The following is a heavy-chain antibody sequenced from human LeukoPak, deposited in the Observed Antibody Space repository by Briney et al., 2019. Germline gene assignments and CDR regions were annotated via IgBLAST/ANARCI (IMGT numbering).Heavy chain of an antibody. D-gene: IGHD2-2*01. CDR2: ISGSGAST. CDR1: GFTFSSYA. Sequence: AGGSLRLSCAASGFTFSSYAMSWVPQAPGKGLEWFSAISGSGASTYYADSVKGRFTISRDNSKNTLYLQMNSLRAEDTAVYYCAKVKYCSSTSCYRQDYYGMDVWGQGTTVTVSS. CDR3: AKVKYCSSTSCYRQDYYGMDV. V-gene: IGHV3-23*01. J-gene: IGHJ6*02.